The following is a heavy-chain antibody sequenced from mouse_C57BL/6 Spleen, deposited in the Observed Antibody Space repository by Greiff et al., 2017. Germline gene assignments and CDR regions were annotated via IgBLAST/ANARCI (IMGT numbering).Heavy chain of an antibody. CDR3: ARSHFYSNYTWFAY. D-gene: IGHD2-5*01. J-gene: IGHJ3*01. V-gene: IGHV1-69*01. CDR1: GYTFTSYW. CDR2: IDPSDSYT. Sequence: QVQLQQPGAELVMPGASVKLSCKASGYTFTSYWMHWVKQRPGQGLEWIGEIDPSDSYTNYNQKFKGKSTLTVDKSSSTADMQLSSLTSEDSAVYYCARSHFYSNYTWFAYWGQGTLVTVSA.